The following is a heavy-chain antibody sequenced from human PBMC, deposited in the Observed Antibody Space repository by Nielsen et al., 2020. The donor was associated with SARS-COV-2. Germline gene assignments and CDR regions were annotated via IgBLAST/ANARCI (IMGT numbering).Heavy chain of an antibody. CDR2: INAGNGNT. J-gene: IGHJ5*02. V-gene: IGHV1-3*01. D-gene: IGHD6-19*01. CDR1: GYTFTSYA. CDR3: ARVVAVAGYWFDP. Sequence: GGSLRLSCAASGYTFTSYAMHWVRQAPGQRLEWMGWINAGNGNTKYSQKFQGRVTITRDTSASTAYMELSSLRSEDTAVYYCARVVAVAGYWFDPWGQGTLVTVSS.